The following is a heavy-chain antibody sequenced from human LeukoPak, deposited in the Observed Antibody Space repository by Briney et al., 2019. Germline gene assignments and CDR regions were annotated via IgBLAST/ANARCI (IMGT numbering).Heavy chain of an antibody. CDR3: ARGRGSGHKENWFDP. D-gene: IGHD6-19*01. Sequence: GASVKVSCKVSGYTLTELSMHWVRQAPGKGLEWMGWMNPNSGNTGYTQKFQGRVTMTRNTSISTAYMELSSLRSEDTAVYYCARGRGSGHKENWFDPWGQGTLVTVSS. J-gene: IGHJ5*02. CDR1: GYTLTELS. V-gene: IGHV1-8*01. CDR2: MNPNSGNT.